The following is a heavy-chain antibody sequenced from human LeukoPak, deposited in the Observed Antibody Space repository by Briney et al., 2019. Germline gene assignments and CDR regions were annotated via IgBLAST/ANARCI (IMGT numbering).Heavy chain of an antibody. V-gene: IGHV3-23*01. CDR1: GFTFSSYA. Sequence: GGSLRLSCAASGFTFSSYAMHWVRQPPGKGLEWVSAISISGTKTYYADSVRGRFTISRDNSKNTLYLQMNSLRVEDTAVYYCANEIRPNDYWGQGTLVTVSS. CDR2: ISISGTKT. D-gene: IGHD4-17*01. CDR3: ANEIRPNDY. J-gene: IGHJ4*02.